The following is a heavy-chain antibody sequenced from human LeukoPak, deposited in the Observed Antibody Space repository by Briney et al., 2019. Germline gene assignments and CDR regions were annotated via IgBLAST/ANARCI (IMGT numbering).Heavy chain of an antibody. CDR2: IKQDGSEK. D-gene: IGHD4-17*01. J-gene: IGHJ5*02. CDR3: ARAPGEGWFDP. V-gene: IGHV3-7*01. Sequence: PGGPLRLSCAASGFTFSSYWMSWVRQAPGKGLEGVASIKQDGSEKYSVDYVKGRYIICRDNAENSLYLQTNSLRAEDTALYYCARAPGEGWFDPWGQGTLVTVSS. CDR1: GFTFSSYW.